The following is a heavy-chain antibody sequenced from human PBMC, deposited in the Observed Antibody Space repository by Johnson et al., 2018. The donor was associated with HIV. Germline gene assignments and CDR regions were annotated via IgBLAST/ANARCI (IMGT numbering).Heavy chain of an antibody. CDR1: GITVSSNY. CDR3: AKDTEGSGYAFDI. J-gene: IGHJ3*02. D-gene: IGHD3-22*01. CDR2: LNSGGGT. Sequence: VQLVESGGGLVLPGGSLRLSCAASGITVSSNYMTWVRQGPGKGLEWVSVLNSGGGTYYADSVKGRFTISRDNSKNTLYLQMNSLRAEDTAVYYCAKDTEGSGYAFDIWGQGTMVTVSS. V-gene: IGHV3-66*01.